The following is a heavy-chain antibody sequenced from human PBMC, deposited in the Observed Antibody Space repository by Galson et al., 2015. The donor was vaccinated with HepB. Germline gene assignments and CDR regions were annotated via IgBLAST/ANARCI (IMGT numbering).Heavy chain of an antibody. V-gene: IGHV4-34*01. J-gene: IGHJ4*02. CDR3: ARHHRAVAVDVPYHFHY. D-gene: IGHD6-19*01. Sequence: NYNPSLKSRVTISVDTPKNQFSLKLSSVTAADTALYYCARHHRAVAVDVPYHFHYWGQGTLVTVSS.